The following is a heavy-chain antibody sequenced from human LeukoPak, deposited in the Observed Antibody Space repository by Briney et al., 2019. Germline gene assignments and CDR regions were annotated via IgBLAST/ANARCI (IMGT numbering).Heavy chain of an antibody. D-gene: IGHD1-7*01. CDR3: ARYNWNSGY. J-gene: IGHJ4*02. CDR2: IYSGGST. V-gene: IGHV3-53*01. Sequence: QSGGSLRLSCAASGFTVSSNYMSWLRQAPGKGLEWVSVIYSGGSTYYADSVKGRFTIFRDNSKNSLYLQMNSLTAEDTAVYYCARYNWNSGYWGQGTLVTVSS. CDR1: GFTVSSNY.